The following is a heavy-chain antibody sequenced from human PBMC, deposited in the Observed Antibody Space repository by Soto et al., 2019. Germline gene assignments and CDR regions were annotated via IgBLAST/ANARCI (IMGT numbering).Heavy chain of an antibody. CDR1: AGTFSSYT. V-gene: IGHV1-69*02. Sequence: QVQLVQSGAEVKKPGSSVKVSCKASAGTFSSYTISWVRQAPGQGLEWMGRIIPILGIANYAQKFQGRVTITADKFTSTADMELSSLRSEDTAVYYCARYRGDGYERVWGQGTLVTVSS. D-gene: IGHD5-12*01. J-gene: IGHJ4*02. CDR3: ARYRGDGYERV. CDR2: IIPILGIA.